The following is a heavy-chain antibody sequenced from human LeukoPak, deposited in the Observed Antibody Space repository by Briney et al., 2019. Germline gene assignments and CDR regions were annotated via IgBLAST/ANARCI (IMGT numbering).Heavy chain of an antibody. V-gene: IGHV3-23*01. Sequence: GGSLRLSCSASGFTFSTYAMAWVRQAPGKGLEWVSCISINARVTYYGESVRGRFTISRDNSKNTLYLQMNSLRADDAATYYCARDIPNSSWGLDVWGQGTAVTVPS. D-gene: IGHD6-13*01. CDR1: GFTFSTYA. CDR2: ISINARVT. CDR3: ARDIPNSSWGLDV. J-gene: IGHJ6*02.